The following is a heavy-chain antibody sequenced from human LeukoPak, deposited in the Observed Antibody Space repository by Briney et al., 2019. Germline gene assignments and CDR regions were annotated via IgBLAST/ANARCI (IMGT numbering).Heavy chain of an antibody. CDR2: ISYDGSNK. CDR1: GFTFSSYA. CDR3: AKDSGYSFGFDY. J-gene: IGHJ4*02. Sequence: PGGSLRLSCAASGFTFSSYAMHWVRQAPGKGLEWVAVISYDGSNKYYADSVKGRFTISRDNSKNTVYLQMNTLRAEDTAVYYRAKDSGYSFGFDYWGQGTLVTVSS. V-gene: IGHV3-30-3*01. D-gene: IGHD5-18*01.